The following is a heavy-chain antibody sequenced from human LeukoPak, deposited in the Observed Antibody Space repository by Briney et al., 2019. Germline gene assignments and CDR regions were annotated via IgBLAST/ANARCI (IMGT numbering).Heavy chain of an antibody. D-gene: IGHD1-1*01. CDR2: ITSSSSYI. V-gene: IGHV3-21*01. Sequence: PGGSLRLSCAASGFTFSSYTMNWVRQAPGKGLEWVSSITSSSSYIYYADSVKGRFTISRDNAKNSLCLQMNSLRAEDTAVYYCARDKPDWNPRVYYFDYWGQGTLVTVSS. CDR3: ARDKPDWNPRVYYFDY. J-gene: IGHJ4*02. CDR1: GFTFSSYT.